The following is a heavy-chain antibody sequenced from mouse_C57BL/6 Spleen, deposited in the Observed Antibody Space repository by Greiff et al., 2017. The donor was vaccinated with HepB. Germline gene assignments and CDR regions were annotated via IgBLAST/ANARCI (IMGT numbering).Heavy chain of an antibody. J-gene: IGHJ1*03. D-gene: IGHD2-5*01. CDR3: ARSAAGYSNYGGYFDV. Sequence: QVQLQQPGAELVKPGASVKLSCKASGYTFTSYWMQWVKQRPGQGLEWIGEIDPSDSYTNYNQKFKGKATLTVDTSSSTAYMQLSSLTSEDSAVYYCARSAAGYSNYGGYFDVWGTGTTVTVSS. CDR2: IDPSDSYT. V-gene: IGHV1-50*01. CDR1: GYTFTSYW.